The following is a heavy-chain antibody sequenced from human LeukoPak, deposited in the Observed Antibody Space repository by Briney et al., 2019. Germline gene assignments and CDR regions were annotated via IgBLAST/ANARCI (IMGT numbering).Heavy chain of an antibody. CDR2: INHSGST. Sequence: SETLSLTCAVCGGSFSGYYWSWIRQPPGKGLEWIGEINHSGSTNYNPSLKSRVTISVDTSKNQFSLKLSSVTAADTAVYYCARVRYCSGGSCYYYYGMDVWGQGTTVTVSS. CDR3: ARVRYCSGGSCYYYYGMDV. CDR1: GGSFSGYY. J-gene: IGHJ6*02. V-gene: IGHV4-34*01. D-gene: IGHD2-15*01.